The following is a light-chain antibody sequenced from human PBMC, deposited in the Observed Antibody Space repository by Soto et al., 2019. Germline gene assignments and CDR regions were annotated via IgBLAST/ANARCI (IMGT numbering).Light chain of an antibody. CDR3: QQYGSPPPT. CDR2: GAS. J-gene: IGKJ1*01. Sequence: EIVLTQSPGTLSLSPGERATLSCRASQRVSSNYLAWYQQKPGQAPRLLISGASSRATGIPDRFSGSGSGTDFTLTISRLEPEDSAMYYCQQYGSPPPTFGQGTKVDIK. V-gene: IGKV3-20*01. CDR1: QRVSSNY.